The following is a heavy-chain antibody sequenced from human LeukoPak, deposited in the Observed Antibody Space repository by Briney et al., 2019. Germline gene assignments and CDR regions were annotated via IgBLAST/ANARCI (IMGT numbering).Heavy chain of an antibody. V-gene: IGHV4-34*01. CDR3: ARLASGSY. CDR2: INHSGST. CDR1: GGSFSGYY. Sequence: SETLSLTCAGNGGSFSGYYWSWIRQPPGKGLEWIGEINHSGSTNYNPSLKSRVTISVDTSKNQFSLKLSSVTAADTAVYYCARLASGSYWGQGTLVTVSS. D-gene: IGHD6-19*01. J-gene: IGHJ4*02.